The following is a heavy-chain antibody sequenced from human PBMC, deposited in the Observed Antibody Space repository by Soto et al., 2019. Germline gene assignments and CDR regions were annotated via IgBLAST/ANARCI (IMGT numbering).Heavy chain of an antibody. J-gene: IGHJ4*02. CDR1: GFTFSSYA. D-gene: IGHD1-26*01. CDR3: ARELGYFDY. Sequence: QVQLVESGGGVVQPGRSLRLSCAASGFTFSSYAMHWVRQAPGEGLEWVAVISYDGSNKYYADSVKGRFTISRDNSKNTLYLQMNSLRAEDTAVYYCARELGYFDYWGQGTLVTVSS. CDR2: ISYDGSNK. V-gene: IGHV3-30-3*01.